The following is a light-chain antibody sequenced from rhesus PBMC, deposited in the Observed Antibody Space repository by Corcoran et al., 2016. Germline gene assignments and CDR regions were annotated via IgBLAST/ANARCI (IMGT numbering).Light chain of an antibody. Sequence: DIQMTQSPSSLSASVGDRVTITCRASQGITNDLAWYQPKPGETPKLLIYEASSLQSGIPSRFSGSGTGTDFTLTISSLQSEDFATYYCQHYYSTPYSFGQGTKVEIK. CDR2: EAS. J-gene: IGKJ2*01. CDR1: QGITND. CDR3: QHYYSTPYS. V-gene: IGKV1-25*01.